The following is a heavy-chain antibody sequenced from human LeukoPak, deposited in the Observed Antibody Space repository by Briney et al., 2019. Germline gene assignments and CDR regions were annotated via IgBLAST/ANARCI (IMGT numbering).Heavy chain of an antibody. CDR2: IYYSGST. Sequence: SQTLSLTCTVSGGSISSGDYYWSWIRQPPWKGLEWIGYIYYSGSTYYNPSLKSRVTISVDTSKNQFSLKLSSVTAADTAVYYCAAYCSSTSCPFDIWGQGTMVTVSS. D-gene: IGHD2-2*01. V-gene: IGHV4-30-4*01. J-gene: IGHJ3*02. CDR3: AAYCSSTSCPFDI. CDR1: GGSISSGDYY.